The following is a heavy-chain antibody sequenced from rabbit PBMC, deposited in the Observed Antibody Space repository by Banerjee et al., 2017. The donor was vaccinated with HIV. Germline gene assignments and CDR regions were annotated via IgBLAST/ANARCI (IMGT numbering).Heavy chain of an antibody. CDR2: IGTGSSETT. CDR1: GFSFSSSDY. V-gene: IGHV1S40*01. Sequence: QSLEESGGDLVKPGASLTLTCTASGFSFSSSDYMCWVRQAPGKGLEWIACIGTGSSETTYYASWAKGRFTISKTSSTTVTLQMTSLTAADTATYFCARDQYTYGYDTYGYVNLWGPGTLVTVS. D-gene: IGHD6-1*01. J-gene: IGHJ4*01. CDR3: ARDQYTYGYDTYGYVNL.